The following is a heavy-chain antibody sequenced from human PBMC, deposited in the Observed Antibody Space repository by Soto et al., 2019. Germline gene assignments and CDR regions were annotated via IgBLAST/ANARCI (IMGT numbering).Heavy chain of an antibody. Sequence: ASVKVSCKASGYTFTSYAMHWVRQAPGQRLELMGWINAGNGNTKYSQKFQGRVTITRDTSASTAYMELSSLRSEDTAVYYCARGRWLRSEYYFDYWGQGTLVTVYS. D-gene: IGHD5-12*01. CDR1: GYTFTSYA. CDR3: ARGRWLRSEYYFDY. CDR2: INAGNGNT. J-gene: IGHJ4*02. V-gene: IGHV1-3*01.